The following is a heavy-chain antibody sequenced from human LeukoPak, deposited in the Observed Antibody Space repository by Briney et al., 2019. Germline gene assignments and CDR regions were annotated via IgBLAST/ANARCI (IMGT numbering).Heavy chain of an antibody. D-gene: IGHD3-3*01. Sequence: GGSLRLSCTGSGFTFGDYPMSWVRQAPGKGLQWVSGISANGDSTYYTDSVKGRFTISRDNSKNMLYLQMNSLRAEDTAVYYCAKYDFWSGYYTDYWGQGTLVTVSS. J-gene: IGHJ4*02. CDR2: ISANGDST. CDR3: AKYDFWSGYYTDY. CDR1: GFTFGDYP. V-gene: IGHV3-23*01.